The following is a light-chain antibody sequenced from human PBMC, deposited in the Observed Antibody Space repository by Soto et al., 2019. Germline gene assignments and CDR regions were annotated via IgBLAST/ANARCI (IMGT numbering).Light chain of an antibody. Sequence: DIVMTQSPLSLPVTPGESASISCRSSQSLLHNNGYNYLDWYLQKPGQSPQLLIYLVSNRASGVPHRLRGSGSRTDFTMRTSRVEAEDVGVYYCMKALQTPWTFGQGTKV. CDR3: MKALQTPWT. J-gene: IGKJ1*01. V-gene: IGKV2-28*01. CDR2: LVS. CDR1: QSLLHNNGYNY.